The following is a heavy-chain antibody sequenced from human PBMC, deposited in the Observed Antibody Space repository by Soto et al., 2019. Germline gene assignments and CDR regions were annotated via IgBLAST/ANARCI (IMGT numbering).Heavy chain of an antibody. V-gene: IGHV3-30-3*01. CDR3: ARDCHPGYSSGWGALDY. Sequence: QVQLVESGGGVVQPGRSLRLSCAASGFTVSSYAMPWVRQAPGKGLEWVAVISYDGSNKYYADSVKGRFTISRDNSKNTLYLQMNSLRAEDTAVYYCARDCHPGYSSGWGALDYWGQGTLVTVSS. CDR1: GFTVSSYA. D-gene: IGHD6-19*01. CDR2: ISYDGSNK. J-gene: IGHJ4*02.